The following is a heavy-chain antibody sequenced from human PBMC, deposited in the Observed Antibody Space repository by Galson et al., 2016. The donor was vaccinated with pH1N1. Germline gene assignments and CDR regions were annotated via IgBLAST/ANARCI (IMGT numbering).Heavy chain of an antibody. CDR1: GFKFSNFA. V-gene: IGHV3-23*01. D-gene: IGHD6-19*01. CDR3: ARGGVSVAAVFDL. CDR2: ITGSGGRT. J-gene: IGHJ4*02. Sequence: SLRLSCAASGFKFSNFAMTWVRQSPTKGLEWVATITGSGGRTTYASSVKGRFTISRDNSKNLLFLQMNSLRAEDTAVYYCARGGVSVAAVFDLWGQGALVTVSS.